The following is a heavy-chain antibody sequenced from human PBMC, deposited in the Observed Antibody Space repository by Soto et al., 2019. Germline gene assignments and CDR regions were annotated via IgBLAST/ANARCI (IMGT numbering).Heavy chain of an antibody. CDR3: AKTAGYDYVWGSSGLDP. CDR1: GFTFSSYG. J-gene: IGHJ5*02. CDR2: ISYDGSDK. V-gene: IGHV3-30*18. D-gene: IGHD3-16*01. Sequence: QVQLVESGGGVVQPGRSLKLSCAASGFTFSSYGMHWVRQAPGKGLEWVAVISYDGSDKYYADSVKGRFTISRDDSKKPLYLQMNSLRAEDTAVYYCAKTAGYDYVWGSSGLDPWGQGTLVTVSS.